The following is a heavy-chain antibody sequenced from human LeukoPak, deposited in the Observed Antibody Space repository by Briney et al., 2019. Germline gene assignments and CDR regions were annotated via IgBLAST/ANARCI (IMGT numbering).Heavy chain of an antibody. Sequence: PGGTLRLSCAASGFTFSSYGMSWVRQAPGKGLEWVSSISGSGGTVGSTNYADSVKGRFTISRDNSKNTLYLQMNSLRAEDTAVYYCARDQGVINALDAFDIWGQGTMVTVSS. CDR3: ARDQGVINALDAFDI. D-gene: IGHD2-8*01. V-gene: IGHV3-23*01. CDR2: ISGSGGTVGST. J-gene: IGHJ3*02. CDR1: GFTFSSYG.